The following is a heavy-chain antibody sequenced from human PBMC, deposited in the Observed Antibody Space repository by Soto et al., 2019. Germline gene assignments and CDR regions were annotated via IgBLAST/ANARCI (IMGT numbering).Heavy chain of an antibody. CDR3: SRITAGTTYAFDI. CDR2: ILSNDEK. Sequence: QVTLKESGPVLVKPTETLTLTCTVSGFSLSNPRMGVSWIRQPPGKALEWLAHILSNDEKSYNTSLKSRLTISKDTSNSQVVLTMTNMDPVDTATYSWSRITAGTTYAFDIWGQGTMVTVSS. V-gene: IGHV2-26*01. J-gene: IGHJ3*02. CDR1: GFSLSNPRMG. D-gene: IGHD1-1*01.